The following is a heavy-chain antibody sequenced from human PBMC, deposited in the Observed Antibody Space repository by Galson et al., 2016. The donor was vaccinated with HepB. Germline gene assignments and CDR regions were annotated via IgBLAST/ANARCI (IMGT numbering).Heavy chain of an antibody. D-gene: IGHD3-16*01. CDR1: GFTFRTYT. J-gene: IGHJ4*02. CDR2: ITSSSDTM. V-gene: IGHV3-48*02. CDR3: ARDDYFRLGY. Sequence: SLRLSCAASGFTFRTYTLNWVRQAPGKGLEWNAWITSSSDTMYYADSVKGRFTISRDNAKNSLYLEMNSLRDEDTAVYYCARDDYFRLGYWGQGTLVTVSS.